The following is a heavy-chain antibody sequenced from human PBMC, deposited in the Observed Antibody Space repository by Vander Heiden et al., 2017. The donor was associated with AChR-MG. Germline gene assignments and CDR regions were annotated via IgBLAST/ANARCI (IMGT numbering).Heavy chain of an antibody. CDR3: ARGEYYYDSSGYYYRKHVPPGY. D-gene: IGHD3-22*01. V-gene: IGHV4-34*01. J-gene: IGHJ4*02. CDR1: GGSFSGYY. Sequence: QVQLQQWGAGLLKPSETLSLTCAVYGGSFSGYYWSWLRQPPGKGLEWIGEINHSGSTNYNPSLKSRVTISVDTSKNQFSLKLSSVTAADTAVYYCARGEYYYDSSGYYYRKHVPPGYWGQGTLVTVSS. CDR2: INHSGST.